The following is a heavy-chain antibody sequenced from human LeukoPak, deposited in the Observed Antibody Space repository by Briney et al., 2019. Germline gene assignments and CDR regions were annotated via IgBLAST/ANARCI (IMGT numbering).Heavy chain of an antibody. CDR3: ARVKWELLGDYYFDY. Sequence: GGSLRLSCAASGFTFNTYAMHWVRQAPGKGLEWVAVISYDGRNGYYADSVKGRFTISRDNSKNTLYLQMNSLRAEDSAVYYCARVKWELLGDYYFDYWGQGTLVTVSS. D-gene: IGHD1-26*01. V-gene: IGHV3-30*04. J-gene: IGHJ4*02. CDR2: ISYDGRNG. CDR1: GFTFNTYA.